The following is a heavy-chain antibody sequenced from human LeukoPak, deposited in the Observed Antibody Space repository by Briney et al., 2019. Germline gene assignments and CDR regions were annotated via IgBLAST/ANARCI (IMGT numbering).Heavy chain of an antibody. CDR2: INHSGST. CDR3: ARMVGSRKGESGAFDI. Sequence: SETLSLTCAVYGGSFSGYYWCCIRQPPGKGLEWGGEINHSGSTNYNPSLKSRVTISVDTSKNQFSLKLSSVTAADTAVYYCARMVGSRKGESGAFDIWGQGTMVTVSS. D-gene: IGHD3-10*01. V-gene: IGHV4-34*01. CDR1: GGSFSGYY. J-gene: IGHJ3*02.